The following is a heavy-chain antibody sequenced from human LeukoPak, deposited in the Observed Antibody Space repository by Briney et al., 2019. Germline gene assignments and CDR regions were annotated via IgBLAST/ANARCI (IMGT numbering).Heavy chain of an antibody. D-gene: IGHD1-26*01. CDR3: ARDHDIYSGSYYSFDY. CDR2: ISAYNGNT. Sequence: GASVKVSCKASGYTFTSYGISWVRQAPGQGLEWMGWISAYNGNTNYAQNLQGRVTMTTDTSTSTAYMELRSLRSDDTAVYYCARDHDIYSGSYYSFDYWGQGTLVTVSS. J-gene: IGHJ4*02. V-gene: IGHV1-18*01. CDR1: GYTFTSYG.